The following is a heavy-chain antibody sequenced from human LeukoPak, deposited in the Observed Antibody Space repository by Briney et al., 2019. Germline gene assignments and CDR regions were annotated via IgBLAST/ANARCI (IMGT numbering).Heavy chain of an antibody. CDR3: ARAGTGNWNGEGLHY. CDR1: GYTFTGYY. D-gene: IGHD1-1*01. J-gene: IGHJ4*02. V-gene: IGHV1-2*02. Sequence: ASVKVSCKASGYTFTGYYMHWVRQAPGQGLEWMGWINPNSGGTNYAQKLLGRVTMTRDTPISTAYMELSRLGSDDTAVYYCARAGTGNWNGEGLHYWGQGTLVTVSS. CDR2: INPNSGGT.